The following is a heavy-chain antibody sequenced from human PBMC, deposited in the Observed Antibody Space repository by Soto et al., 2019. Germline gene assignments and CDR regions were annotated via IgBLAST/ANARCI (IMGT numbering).Heavy chain of an antibody. J-gene: IGHJ4*02. CDR1: GGSISSYY. CDR3: ARVSRDYYGSGSRLDY. V-gene: IGHV4-59*01. D-gene: IGHD3-10*01. Sequence: PSETLSLTCTVSGGSISSYYWSWIRQPPGKGLEWIGYIYYSGSTNYNPSLKSRVTISVDKSKNQFSLKLSSVTAADTAVYYCARVSRDYYGSGSRLDYWGQGNLVTVSS. CDR2: IYYSGST.